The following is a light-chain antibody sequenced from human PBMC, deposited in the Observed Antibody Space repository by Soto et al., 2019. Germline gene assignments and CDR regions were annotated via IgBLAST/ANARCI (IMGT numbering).Light chain of an antibody. CDR1: QGISDY. CDR3: QKYNSAPYT. J-gene: IGKJ2*01. CDR2: AAS. V-gene: IGKV1-27*01. Sequence: DIQMTQSPSPLSASVGDRVTITCRASQGISDYLAWYQQKPGKVPKLLIYAASTLQSGVPSRFSGSGSGIDFTLTISSLQPEDVATYYYQKYNSAPYTFGQGTKLEIK.